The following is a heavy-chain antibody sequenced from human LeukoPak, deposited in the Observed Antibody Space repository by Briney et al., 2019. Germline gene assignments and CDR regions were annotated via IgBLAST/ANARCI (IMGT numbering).Heavy chain of an antibody. V-gene: IGHV1-2*02. D-gene: IGHD6-19*01. CDR2: INPNSGGT. J-gene: IGHJ4*02. CDR3: ARERFYSSGSKSNRVDY. Sequence: ASVKVSCKASGYTFTGYYMHWVRQAPGQGLEWMGWINPNSGGTNYGQNFQGRVTMTRDTAINTAYMELSRLRSDDTAVYYCARERFYSSGSKSNRVDYWGQGTLVTVSS. CDR1: GYTFTGYY.